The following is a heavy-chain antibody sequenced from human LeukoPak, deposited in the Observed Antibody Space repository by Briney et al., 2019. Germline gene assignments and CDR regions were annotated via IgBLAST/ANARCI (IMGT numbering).Heavy chain of an antibody. Sequence: SETLSLTCTVSGGSISSSSYYWSWIRQPAGKGLEWIGRIYTSGSTNYNPSLKSRVTMSVDTSKNQFSLKLSSVTAADTAVYYCARSAAWIQLWYYFDYWGQGTLVTVSS. V-gene: IGHV4-61*02. CDR3: ARSAAWIQLWYYFDY. CDR1: GGSISSSSYY. D-gene: IGHD5-18*01. J-gene: IGHJ4*02. CDR2: IYTSGST.